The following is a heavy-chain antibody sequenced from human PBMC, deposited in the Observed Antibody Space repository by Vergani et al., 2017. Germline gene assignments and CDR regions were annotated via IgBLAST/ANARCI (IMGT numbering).Heavy chain of an antibody. Sequence: QVQLVESGGGVVQPGRSLRLSCAASGFTFSSYGMHWVRQAPGKGLEWVAVIWYDGSNKYYADSVKGRFTISRDNSKNTLYLQMNSLRAEDTAVYYCAKNIQGGGFGGMDVWGQGTTVTVSS. CDR1: GFTFSSYG. CDR2: IWYDGSNK. D-gene: IGHD3-16*01. V-gene: IGHV3-33*06. CDR3: AKNIQGGGFGGMDV. J-gene: IGHJ6*02.